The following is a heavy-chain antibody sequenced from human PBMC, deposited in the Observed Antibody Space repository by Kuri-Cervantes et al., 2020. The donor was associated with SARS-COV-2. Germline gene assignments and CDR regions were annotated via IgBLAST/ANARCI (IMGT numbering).Heavy chain of an antibody. J-gene: IGHJ4*02. CDR3: TKDQHGIVVVVAAIDY. CDR2: IRYDGSNK. Sequence: GGSLRLSCSASGFTFSSYGMHWVRQAPGKGLEWVAFIRYDGSNKYYADSVKGRFTISRDKSKNTLYLQMNSLRAEDTAVYYCTKDQHGIVVVVAAIDYWGQGTLVTVSS. CDR1: GFTFSSYG. D-gene: IGHD2-15*01. V-gene: IGHV3-30*02.